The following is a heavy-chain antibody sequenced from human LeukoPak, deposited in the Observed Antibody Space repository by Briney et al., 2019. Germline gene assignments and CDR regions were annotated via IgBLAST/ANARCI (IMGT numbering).Heavy chain of an antibody. CDR2: ISYDGSNK. CDR1: GFTFSSYA. CDR3: ARMVWNYVLFDY. J-gene: IGHJ4*02. V-gene: IGHV3-30-3*01. D-gene: IGHD1-7*01. Sequence: PGRSLRLSCAASGFTFSSYAMHWVRQAPGKGLEWVAVISYDGSNKYYADSVKGRFTISRDNSKNTLYLQMNSLRAEDTAVYYCARMVWNYVLFDYWGQGTLVTVSS.